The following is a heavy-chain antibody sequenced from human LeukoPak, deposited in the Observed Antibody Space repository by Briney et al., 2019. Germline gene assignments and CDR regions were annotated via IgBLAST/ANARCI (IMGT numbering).Heavy chain of an antibody. CDR3: ARAAKGAFDI. J-gene: IGHJ3*02. V-gene: IGHV3-7*05. Sequence: GGSLRLSCAASGFTFSRYGMHWVRQAPGKGLEWVANMKQDGSEIHYVDSVKGRFTISRDNSKNTLYLQMNSLTAEDTAVYYCARAAKGAFDIWGQGTVVTVSS. CDR1: GFTFSRYG. CDR2: MKQDGSEI.